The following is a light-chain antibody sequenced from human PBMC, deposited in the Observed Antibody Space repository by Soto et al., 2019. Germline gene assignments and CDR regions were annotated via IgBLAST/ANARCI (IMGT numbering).Light chain of an antibody. J-gene: IGLJ2*01. V-gene: IGLV2-14*01. CDR3: SSYTSSSTYVV. CDR1: SSDVGGYNY. CDR2: DVS. Sequence: QSVLTQPASVSGSPGQSITISCTGTSSDVGGYNYVSWYQQHPGKAPNLMIYDVSNRPSGVSNRFSGSKSGNTASLTISGLQAEDEADYYCSSYTSSSTYVVFGGGTKVTVL.